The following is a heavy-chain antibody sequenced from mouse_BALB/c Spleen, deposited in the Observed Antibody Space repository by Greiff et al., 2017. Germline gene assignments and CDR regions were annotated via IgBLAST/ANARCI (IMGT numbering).Heavy chain of an antibody. CDR3: AKRATAPWFAY. J-gene: IGHJ3*01. D-gene: IGHD1-2*01. CDR1: GYTFTNYW. V-gene: IGHV1-63*02. Sequence: VQLQQSGAELVRPGTSVKISCKASGYTFTNYWLGWVKQRPGHGLEWIGDIYPGGGYTYYNEKFKGKATLTADTSSSTTNMQLSSLTSEVSAVYICAKRATAPWFAYWGQGTLVTVSA. CDR2: IYPGGGYT.